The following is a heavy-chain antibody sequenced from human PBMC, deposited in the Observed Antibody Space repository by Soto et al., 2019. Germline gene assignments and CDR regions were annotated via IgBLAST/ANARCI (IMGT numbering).Heavy chain of an antibody. J-gene: IGHJ4*02. Sequence: QVQLVQSGAEVKKPGSSVKVSCQAAGGTFRGYAISWVRQAPGQGLEWLGGILPTSVTPNYAQKFQGRVTLTADESTNTAYMEVRSLRSGGTAVYYCARGYDVNSELDYWGQGTLVTVSA. CDR3: ARGYDVNSELDY. CDR2: ILPTSVTP. V-gene: IGHV1-69*01. D-gene: IGHD3-22*01. CDR1: GGTFRGYA.